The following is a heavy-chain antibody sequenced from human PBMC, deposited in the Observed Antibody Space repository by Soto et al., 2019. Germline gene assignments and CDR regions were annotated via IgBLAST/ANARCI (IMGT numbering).Heavy chain of an antibody. V-gene: IGHV1-8*01. J-gene: IGHJ5*02. CDR2: MNPNSGNT. CDR1: GYTFTSYD. D-gene: IGHD3-16*02. Sequence: ASVKVSCKASGYTFTSYDINWVRQATGQGLEWMGWMNPNSGNTGYAQKFQGRVTMTRNTSISTAYMELSSLRSEDTAVYYCARVALTYDYIWGSYRKNWFEPWGQGTLVTVSS. CDR3: ARVALTYDYIWGSYRKNWFEP.